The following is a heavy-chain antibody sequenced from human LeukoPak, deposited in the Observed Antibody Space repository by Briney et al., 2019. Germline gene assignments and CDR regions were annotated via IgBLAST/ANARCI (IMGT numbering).Heavy chain of an antibody. CDR3: AREGDGYNSPIDY. V-gene: IGHV3-21*01. CDR2: ISGSSLYI. Sequence: PGRSLRLPCAASGFSFNNYAFHWVRQAPGEGLEWVSSISGSSLYIYYADSVKGRFTISRDNAKNSLFLQMNSLRAEDTAVYYCAREGDGYNSPIDYWGQGTLVTVSS. CDR1: GFSFNNYA. J-gene: IGHJ4*02. D-gene: IGHD5-24*01.